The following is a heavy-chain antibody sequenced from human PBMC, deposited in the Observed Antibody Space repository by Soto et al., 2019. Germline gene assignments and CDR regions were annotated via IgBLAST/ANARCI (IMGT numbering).Heavy chain of an antibody. J-gene: IGHJ1*01. Sequence: PGRSLRLSCAAPGFTLSRYAMSLVGQAPGKGLEWVSTFSGTAGYTYYADSVKGRFTISRDDSKNTLFLHMNSLRAAATAVYYFASFFAKRRVHSSLGCWGKGTLVTVSS. D-gene: IGHD2-15*01. CDR2: FSGTAGYT. V-gene: IGHV3-23*01. CDR3: ASFFAKRRVHSSLGC. CDR1: GFTLSRYA.